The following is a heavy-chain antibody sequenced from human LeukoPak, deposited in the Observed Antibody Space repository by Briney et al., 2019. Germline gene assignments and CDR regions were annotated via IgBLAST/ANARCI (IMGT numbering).Heavy chain of an antibody. Sequence: GGSLRLSCAASGFTFSAYAMSWVRQAPGKGLEWVGFIRSKAYGGTTEYAASVKGRFTISRDDSKSIAYLQMDSLKTEDTAVYYCTRDPGGPLRFLEWSGYYFDYWGQGTLVTVSS. J-gene: IGHJ4*02. CDR1: GFTFSAYA. D-gene: IGHD3-3*01. V-gene: IGHV3-49*04. CDR2: IRSKAYGGTT. CDR3: TRDPGGPLRFLEWSGYYFDY.